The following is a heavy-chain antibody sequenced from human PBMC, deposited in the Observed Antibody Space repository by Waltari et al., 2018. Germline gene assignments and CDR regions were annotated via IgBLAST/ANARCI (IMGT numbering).Heavy chain of an antibody. Sequence: QVQLPEPGPGLGKPSETLSLTRTFPGGPISRHHRLSLRPPPGNGLEWTGYIYYSGSTNYNPSLKSRVTISVDTSKNQFSLKLSSVTAADTAVYYCASSPKIPHSSGWFEDAFDIWGQGTMVTVSS. CDR2: IYYSGST. CDR1: GGPISRHH. CDR3: ASSPKIPHSSGWFEDAFDI. D-gene: IGHD6-19*01. J-gene: IGHJ3*02. V-gene: IGHV4-59*11.